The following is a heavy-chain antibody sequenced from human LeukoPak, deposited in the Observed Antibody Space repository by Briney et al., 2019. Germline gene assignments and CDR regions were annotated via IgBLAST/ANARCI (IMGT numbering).Heavy chain of an antibody. J-gene: IGHJ4*02. Sequence: PSETLSLTCTVSGGSISSGGYYGSWIRQHPGKGLEWIGYIYYSGSTNYNPSLKSRVTISVDTSKNQFSLKLSSVTAADTAVYYCASRRVGSTSCYQYWGQGTLVTVSS. CDR3: ASRRVGSTSCYQY. V-gene: IGHV4-31*03. D-gene: IGHD2-2*01. CDR2: IYYSGST. CDR1: GGSISSGGYY.